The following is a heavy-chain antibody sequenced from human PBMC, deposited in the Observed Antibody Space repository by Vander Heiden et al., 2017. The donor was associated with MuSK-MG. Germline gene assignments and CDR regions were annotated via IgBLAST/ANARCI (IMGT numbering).Heavy chain of an antibody. D-gene: IGHD5-18*01. CDR1: GITFSSFW. V-gene: IGHV3-7*01. CDR2: INQDGSEK. CDR3: ARDLKTPMVTE. Sequence: EVQLVESGGGLVQPGGSLRLSCAASGITFSSFWMTWVRQAPGKGLEWVANINQDGSEKYYVDSVKGRFTISRDNAKNSLYLQMNSLRPEDTAVYYCARDLKTPMVTEWGQGTLVTVSS. J-gene: IGHJ4*02.